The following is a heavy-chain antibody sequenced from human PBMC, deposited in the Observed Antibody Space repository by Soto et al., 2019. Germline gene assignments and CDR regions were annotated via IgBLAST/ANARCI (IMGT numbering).Heavy chain of an antibody. CDR3: ARARFQVLYGKPYFDS. Sequence: QVQLQESGPGLVKPSQTLSLTCTVSGGSISTGGSYWSWIRHHPGKGLEWIGNIYHSGNTYYNPSLKSRLNISVDTSKNHFSLMVDSVTAADTAVYYCARARFQVLYGKPYFDSWGQGTLVTVSS. D-gene: IGHD2-2*02. J-gene: IGHJ5*01. CDR1: GGSISTGGSY. CDR2: IYHSGNT. V-gene: IGHV4-31*03.